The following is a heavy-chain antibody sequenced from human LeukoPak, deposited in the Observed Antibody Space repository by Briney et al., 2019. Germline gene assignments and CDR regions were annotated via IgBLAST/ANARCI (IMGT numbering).Heavy chain of an antibody. D-gene: IGHD1-26*01. CDR3: AKDPYSGSYFDY. J-gene: IGHJ4*02. CDR1: GFTFSSYA. Sequence: GGSLRLSCAASGFTFSSYAMSWVRQAPGKGLEWVSAISGSGGSTYYADSVKGRFSISRDNSKNTLYLQMNSLRAEDTAVYYCAKDPYSGSYFDYWGQGTLVTVSS. V-gene: IGHV3-23*01. CDR2: ISGSGGST.